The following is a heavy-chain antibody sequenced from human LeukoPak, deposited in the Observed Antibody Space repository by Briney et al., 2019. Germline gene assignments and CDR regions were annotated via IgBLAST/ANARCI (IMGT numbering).Heavy chain of an antibody. Sequence: SQTLSLTCAVSGGSISSGGYSWSWIRQPPGKGLEWIGYIYHSGSTYYNPSLKSRVTISVDRSKNQFSLKLSSVTAADTAVYYCARYCGSTSCSSSYYFDYWGQGTLVTVSS. CDR1: GGSISSGGYS. CDR2: IYHSGST. D-gene: IGHD2-2*01. J-gene: IGHJ4*02. V-gene: IGHV4-30-2*01. CDR3: ARYCGSTSCSSSYYFDY.